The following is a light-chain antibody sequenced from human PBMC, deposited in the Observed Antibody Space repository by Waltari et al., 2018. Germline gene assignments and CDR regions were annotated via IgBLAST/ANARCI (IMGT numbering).Light chain of an antibody. CDR1: NSKIGSNP. V-gene: IGLV1-36*01. Sequence: QSVLTQPPSASAAARKGVTIHCSGTNSKIGSNPVYWYQQFPESPPKLLIYYDDRRASGVSDRFSGSKSGASASLAISGILTGDEADYFCAAWDDSLSVFLFGGGTRLTVL. J-gene: IGLJ7*01. CDR2: YDD. CDR3: AAWDDSLSVFL.